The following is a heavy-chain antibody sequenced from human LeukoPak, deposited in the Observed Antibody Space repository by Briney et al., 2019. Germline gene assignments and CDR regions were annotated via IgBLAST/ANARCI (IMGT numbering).Heavy chain of an antibody. J-gene: IGHJ4*02. V-gene: IGHV4-39*01. CDR1: GDFISRSSYY. Sequence: SETLSLTCTVSGDFISRSSYYWAWNRQSPGKGPEYLGSVFHSGSTYYNPSLRSRVTVSVDTSKNQFSLKVFYVTAADTAVYYCGRHRPQVDPIDHWGQGILVTVSS. D-gene: IGHD5-12*01. CDR2: VFHSGST. CDR3: GRHRPQVDPIDH.